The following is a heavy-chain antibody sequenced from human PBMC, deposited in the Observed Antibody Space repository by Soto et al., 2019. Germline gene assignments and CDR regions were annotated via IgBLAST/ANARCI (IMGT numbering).Heavy chain of an antibody. J-gene: IGHJ4*02. CDR2: ISYDGSNK. CDR3: AKLTSDIVVVPAALDY. Sequence: GGSLRLSCAASGFTFSSYGMHWVRQAPGKGLEWVAVISYDGSNKYYADSVKGRFTISRDNSKNTLYLQMNSLRAEDTAVYYCAKLTSDIVVVPAALDYWGQGTLVTVSS. CDR1: GFTFSSYG. V-gene: IGHV3-30*18. D-gene: IGHD2-2*01.